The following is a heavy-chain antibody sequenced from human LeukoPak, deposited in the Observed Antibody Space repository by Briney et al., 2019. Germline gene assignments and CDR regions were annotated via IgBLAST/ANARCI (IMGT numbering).Heavy chain of an antibody. CDR1: GFTFSSDW. V-gene: IGHV3-7*03. Sequence: GGSLRLSCVGSGFTFSSDWMTWVRQAPGKGLEWVANINRDESKKHYLDSVKGRFTISRDNAKNSLYLQMNSLRAEDTALYYCAKDRLFYDSSGYYTSWGQGTLVTVSS. J-gene: IGHJ5*02. CDR3: AKDRLFYDSSGYYTS. D-gene: IGHD3-22*01. CDR2: INRDESKK.